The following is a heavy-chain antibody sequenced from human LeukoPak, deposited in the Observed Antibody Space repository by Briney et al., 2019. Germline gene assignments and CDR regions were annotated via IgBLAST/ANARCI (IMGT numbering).Heavy chain of an antibody. V-gene: IGHV4-38-2*02. CDR1: GYSISSGYY. CDR2: IYHSGST. Sequence: PSETLSLTCAVSGYSISSGYYWGWIRQPPGKGLEWIGSIYHSGSTYYNPSLKSRVTISVDTSKSQFSLKLSSVTAADTAIYYCARDQGIVADYWGQGILVTVSS. D-gene: IGHD2-15*01. J-gene: IGHJ4*02. CDR3: ARDQGIVADY.